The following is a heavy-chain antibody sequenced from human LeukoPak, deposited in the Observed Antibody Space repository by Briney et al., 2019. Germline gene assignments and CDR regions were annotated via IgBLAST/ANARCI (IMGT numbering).Heavy chain of an antibody. CDR2: IGADGGTT. CDR3: AKALNYWYFDL. CDR1: GFTLSNYD. V-gene: IGHV3-23*01. J-gene: IGHJ2*01. Sequence: PGGSLRLSCAASGFTLSNYDMSWVRQAPGKGLEWVSAIGADGGTTYADSVKGRLTISRDTSKNTLYLQMNSLRAEDTATYYCAKALNYWYFDLWGRGNLVTVSS.